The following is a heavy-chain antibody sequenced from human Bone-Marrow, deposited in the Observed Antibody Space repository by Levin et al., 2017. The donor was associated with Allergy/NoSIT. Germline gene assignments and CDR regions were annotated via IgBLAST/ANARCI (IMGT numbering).Heavy chain of an antibody. Sequence: LSLTCAASGFTFDDYAMHWVRQAPGKGLEWVSGISWNSGSIGYADSVKGRFTISRDNAKNSLYLQMNSLRAEDTALYYCARIAAAGKPSYFDYWGQGTLVTVSS. V-gene: IGHV3-9*01. CDR2: ISWNSGSI. CDR1: GFTFDDYA. CDR3: ARIAAAGKPSYFDY. J-gene: IGHJ4*02. D-gene: IGHD6-13*01.